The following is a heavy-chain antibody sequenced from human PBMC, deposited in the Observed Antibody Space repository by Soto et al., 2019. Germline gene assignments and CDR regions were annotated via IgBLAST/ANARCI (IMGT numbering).Heavy chain of an antibody. J-gene: IGHJ4*02. Sequence: SETLSLTCAVSGGSISSGGYSWSWIRQPPGKGLEWIGYIYHSGSTYYNPSLKSRVTISVDRSKNQFSLKLSSVTAADTAVYYCARADGGNAAFDYWGQGTLVTVSS. D-gene: IGHD2-15*01. CDR3: ARADGGNAAFDY. CDR1: GGSISSGGYS. V-gene: IGHV4-30-2*01. CDR2: IYHSGST.